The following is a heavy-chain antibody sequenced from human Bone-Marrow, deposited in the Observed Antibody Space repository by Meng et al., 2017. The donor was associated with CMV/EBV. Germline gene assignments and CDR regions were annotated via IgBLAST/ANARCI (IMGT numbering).Heavy chain of an antibody. D-gene: IGHD2-21*01. CDR1: GFTFSSYS. J-gene: IGHJ6*02. Sequence: GESLKISCAASGFTFSSYSMNWVRQAPVKGLEWVSSISSSSSYIYYADSVKGRFTISRDNAQNSLYLQMNSLRAEDTAVYYCARDVSPRSSAYFAIYYFYALDVWGQGTTVTVSS. CDR3: ARDVSPRSSAYFAIYYFYALDV. V-gene: IGHV3-21*01. CDR2: ISSSSSYI.